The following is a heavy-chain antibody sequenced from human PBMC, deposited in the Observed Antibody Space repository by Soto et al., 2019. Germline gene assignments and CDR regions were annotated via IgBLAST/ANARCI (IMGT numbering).Heavy chain of an antibody. CDR2: IKQDGSEK. J-gene: IGHJ6*02. V-gene: IGHV3-7*03. CDR3: ARTGSCTSTSCHPRYQRPLYGMDF. CDR1: GFTFSSYW. D-gene: IGHD2-2*01. Sequence: EVQLVESGGGLVQPGGSLRLSCAASGFTFSSYWMSWLRQAPGKGLEWVANIKQDGSEKYYVDSVKGRFTISRANAKNSLYLQMNSVGAEDTAVYYCARTGSCTSTSCHPRYQRPLYGMDFWGQGTTVTVSS.